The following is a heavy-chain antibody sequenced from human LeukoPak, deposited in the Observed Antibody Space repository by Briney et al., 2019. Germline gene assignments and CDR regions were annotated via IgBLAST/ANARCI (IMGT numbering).Heavy chain of an antibody. Sequence: PSETLSLTCTVSDGSISNYYWSWIRQPPGKGLEWIGYVHYTGNTNYNPSLKRRLTISVDNSKKQFSLKQSPVTAADTAVYYCARESRREGYRFDYWGQGTLVTVSS. CDR3: ARESRREGYRFDY. CDR1: DGSISNYY. V-gene: IGHV4-59*01. D-gene: IGHD5-24*01. J-gene: IGHJ4*01. CDR2: VHYTGNT.